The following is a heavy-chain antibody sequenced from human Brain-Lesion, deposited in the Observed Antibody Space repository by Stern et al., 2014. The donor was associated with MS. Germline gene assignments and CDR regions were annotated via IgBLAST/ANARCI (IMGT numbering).Heavy chain of an antibody. CDR1: GGSISSDNYY. CDR2: IYYSGTT. CDR3: ARDHFTTSLDV. D-gene: IGHD2-2*01. V-gene: IGHV4-31*03. Sequence: VQLVESGPGLVKPSQTLSLTCTVSGGSISSDNYYWTWIRQHPEQGLEWIGHIYYSGTTYYNPSLKSRVSITVDTSKNLFSLRLSSVTAADTAVYYCARDHFTTSLDVWGHGTTVTVS. J-gene: IGHJ6*02.